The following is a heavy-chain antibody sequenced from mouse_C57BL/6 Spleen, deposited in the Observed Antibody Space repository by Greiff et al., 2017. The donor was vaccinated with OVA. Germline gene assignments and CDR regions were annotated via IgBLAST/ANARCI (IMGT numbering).Heavy chain of an antibody. CDR1: GFTFTTYA. V-gene: IGHV10-3*01. Sequence: DVKLVESGGGLVQPKGSLKLSCAASGFTFTTYAMHWVRQAPGKGLEWVARIRSKSSNYATYYADSVKDRFTISRDDSQSMLYLQMNNLKTEDTAMYYCVRDLYYGNPYYAMDYWGQGTSVTVSS. J-gene: IGHJ4*01. D-gene: IGHD2-1*01. CDR3: VRDLYYGNPYYAMDY. CDR2: IRSKSSNYAT.